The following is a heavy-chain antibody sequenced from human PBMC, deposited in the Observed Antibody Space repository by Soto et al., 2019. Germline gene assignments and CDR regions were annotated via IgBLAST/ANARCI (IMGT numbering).Heavy chain of an antibody. V-gene: IGHV1-69*13. CDR1: GGTFSSYA. J-gene: IGHJ4*02. D-gene: IGHD3-10*01. Sequence: SVKVSCKASGGTFSSYAISWVRQAPGQGLEWMGRIIPIFGKANYAQKFQGRVTITADESTSTAYMELSSLRSEDTAVYYCAASMVRGVIWFDYWGQGTLVTVSS. CDR2: IIPIFGKA. CDR3: AASMVRGVIWFDY.